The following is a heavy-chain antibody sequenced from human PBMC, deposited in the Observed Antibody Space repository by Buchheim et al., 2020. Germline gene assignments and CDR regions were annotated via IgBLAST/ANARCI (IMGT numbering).Heavy chain of an antibody. CDR2: ISSASKFI. CDR1: GFTLSSYS. V-gene: IGHV3-21*01. CDR3: ARYGNGYRASWIDY. Sequence: EVQLVESGGGLVQPGGSLRLSCAASGFTLSSYSMSWVRQAPGRGLEWVSTISSASKFIYYADSVKGRLTFSRDNAKNSLYLQMNSLRAEDTAVYYCARYGNGYRASWIDYWGPGTL. J-gene: IGHJ4*02. D-gene: IGHD1-26*01.